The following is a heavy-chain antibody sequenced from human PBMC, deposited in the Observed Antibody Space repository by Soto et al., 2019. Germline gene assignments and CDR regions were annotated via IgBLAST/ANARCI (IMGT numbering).Heavy chain of an antibody. D-gene: IGHD2-2*01. CDR2: ISWNSGSI. V-gene: IGHV3-9*01. Sequence: GGSLGLSCAASGLTFDDYAMHWVRKDPGKGLEWVSGISWNSGSIGYADSVKGRFTISRDNAKNSLYLQMNSLRAEDTALYYCAKDHCSSTSCYDFDYWGQGTLVTVSS. CDR1: GLTFDDYA. J-gene: IGHJ4*02. CDR3: AKDHCSSTSCYDFDY.